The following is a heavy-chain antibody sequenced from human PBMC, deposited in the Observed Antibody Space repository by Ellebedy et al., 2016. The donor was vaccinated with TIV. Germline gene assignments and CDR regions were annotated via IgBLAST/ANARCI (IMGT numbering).Heavy chain of an antibody. CDR3: AKYRQGNYYGVDV. CDR1: GFTFSSYA. V-gene: IGHV3-23*01. Sequence: PGGSLRLSCAGSGFTFSSYAMNWVRQAPGKGLEWVSGISNSGGRTYYADSVKGRFTISSDTSKNTLYLQMNSLGADDTALYYGAKYRQGNYYGVDVWGQGTTVTVSS. CDR2: ISNSGGRT. D-gene: IGHD3-16*02. J-gene: IGHJ6*02.